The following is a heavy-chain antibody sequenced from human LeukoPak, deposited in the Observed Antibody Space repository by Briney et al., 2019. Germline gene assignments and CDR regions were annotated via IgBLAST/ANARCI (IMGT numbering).Heavy chain of an antibody. CDR3: ARVAYGDRY. Sequence: GGSLRLSCAASGFTFSNYWMSWVRQAPGKGLEWVGNIQEDGSAQYYVDSVKGRFTISRDNAKNSLYLQMNSLRVDDTAVYYCARVAYGDRYWSQGTLVMVSS. CDR1: GFTFSNYW. V-gene: IGHV3-7*01. D-gene: IGHD4-17*01. J-gene: IGHJ4*02. CDR2: IQEDGSAQ.